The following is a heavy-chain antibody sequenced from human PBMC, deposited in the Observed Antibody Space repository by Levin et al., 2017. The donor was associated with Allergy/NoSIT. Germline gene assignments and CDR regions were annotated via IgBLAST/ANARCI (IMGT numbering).Heavy chain of an antibody. CDR1: GFTFSSYA. D-gene: IGHD6-13*01. V-gene: IGHV3-23*01. J-gene: IGHJ6*03. Sequence: GGSLRLSCAASGFTFSSYAMSWVRQAPGKGLEWVSAISGSGGSTYYADSVKGRFTISRDNSKNTLYLQMNSLRAEDTAVYYCAKIIVPTAAGIYYYYMDVWGKGTTVTVSS. CDR3: AKIIVPTAAGIYYYYMDV. CDR2: ISGSGGST.